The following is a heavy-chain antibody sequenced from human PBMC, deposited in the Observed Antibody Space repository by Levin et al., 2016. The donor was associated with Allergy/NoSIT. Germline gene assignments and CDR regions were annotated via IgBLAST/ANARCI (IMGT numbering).Heavy chain of an antibody. D-gene: IGHD3-10*02. CDR3: ARGVKRSRGLRVPIVRGPFDP. J-gene: IGHJ5*02. V-gene: IGHV4-34*01. Sequence: SETLSLTCAVYNESFSGYYWNWIRQPPGKGLEWIGDINHSGSPSYNPSLTSRVTISIDTSKKQVSLKLISVTAADTAVYYCARGVKRSRGLRVPIVRGPFDPWGQGTLVTVSS. CDR2: INHSGSP. CDR1: NESFSGYY.